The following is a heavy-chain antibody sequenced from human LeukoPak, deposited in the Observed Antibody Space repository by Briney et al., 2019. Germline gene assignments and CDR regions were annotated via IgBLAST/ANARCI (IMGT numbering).Heavy chain of an antibody. D-gene: IGHD4/OR15-4a*01. J-gene: IGHJ6*02. CDR1: GYSFTGYY. Sequence: ASVKVSCKASGYSFTGYYIHWVRQAPGQGLEWMGWINSNSGATNFAQKFQDWVTMTRDTSISTAYMELSRLRSDDSAVYYCARSNFNYYYGLDVWGQGTTVTVSS. V-gene: IGHV1-2*04. CDR2: INSNSGAT. CDR3: ARSNFNYYYGLDV.